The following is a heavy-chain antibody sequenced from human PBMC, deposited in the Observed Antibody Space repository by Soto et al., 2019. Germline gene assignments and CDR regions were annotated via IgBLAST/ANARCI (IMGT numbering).Heavy chain of an antibody. Sequence: PGGSLRLSCAASGFTFSSYEMNWVRQSPGKGLEWVSYISSSGSTIYYADSVKGRFTISRDSAKNSLYLQMNSLRAEDTAVYYCARVVYDSSAYYFDYWGQGTLVTVSS. D-gene: IGHD3-22*01. CDR2: ISSSGSTI. V-gene: IGHV3-48*03. CDR1: GFTFSSYE. CDR3: ARVVYDSSAYYFDY. J-gene: IGHJ4*02.